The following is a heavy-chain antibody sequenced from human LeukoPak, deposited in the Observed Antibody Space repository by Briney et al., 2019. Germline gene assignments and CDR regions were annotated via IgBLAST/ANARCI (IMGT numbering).Heavy chain of an antibody. CDR2: MSTSGST. CDR3: ARESPNYYNSGSYYFSGYFDY. J-gene: IGHJ4*02. Sequence: SETLSLTCAVSGGSINSGTYYWRWIRQPGGKGLEWIGRMSTSGSTNYHPYVKSRFTISADRAKNHFSLKQRDGTAADTAVYYCARESPNYYNSGSYYFSGYFDYWGQGTLVTVSS. D-gene: IGHD3-22*01. CDR1: GGSINSGTYY. V-gene: IGHV4-61*02.